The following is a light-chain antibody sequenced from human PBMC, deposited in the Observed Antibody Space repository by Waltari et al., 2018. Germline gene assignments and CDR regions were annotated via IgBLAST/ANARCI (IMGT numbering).Light chain of an antibody. CDR2: AAS. V-gene: IGKV1-27*01. J-gene: IGKJ3*01. CDR1: QDISTY. Sequence: DVQMTQSPSSLSASVGDGVTITCRASQDISTYLAWYQQKPGQAPKVIIYAASTLQSGVPSRFSDSRSGTDFTLTITSLQPEDVATYYCQKYNGAPFTFGPGTKVDI. CDR3: QKYNGAPFT.